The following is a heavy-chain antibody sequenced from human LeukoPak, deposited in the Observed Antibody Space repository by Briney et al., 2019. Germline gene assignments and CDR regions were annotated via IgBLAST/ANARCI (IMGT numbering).Heavy chain of an antibody. CDR1: GASISSYY. CDR2: IYNSGTT. D-gene: IGHD6-19*01. Sequence: SETLSLTCTVSGASISSYYWSWIRQPPGKGLEWIGFIYNSGTTNYNPSLKSRVTISVDTSKHQFSLKLTSVTAADTAVYYCARNRVNRNLAVAGTNYYYAMDVWGQGTTVTVSS. J-gene: IGHJ6*01. V-gene: IGHV4-59*08. CDR3: ARNRVNRNLAVAGTNYYYAMDV.